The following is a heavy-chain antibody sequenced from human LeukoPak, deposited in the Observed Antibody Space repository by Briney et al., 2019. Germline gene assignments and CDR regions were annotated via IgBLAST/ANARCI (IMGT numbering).Heavy chain of an antibody. CDR2: IGGSGGYT. V-gene: IGHV3-23*01. D-gene: IGHD1-1*01. CDR1: GFPFSNYA. CDR3: AKDGRNEGGHEFDY. J-gene: IGHJ4*02. Sequence: GGSLRLSCAASGFPFSNYAMSWVRQAPGKGLEWVSAIGGSGGYTYYADSVKGRFTISRDNSKNTLYLQMNSLRAEDTAVYYCAKDGRNEGGHEFDYWGQGTLVTVSS.